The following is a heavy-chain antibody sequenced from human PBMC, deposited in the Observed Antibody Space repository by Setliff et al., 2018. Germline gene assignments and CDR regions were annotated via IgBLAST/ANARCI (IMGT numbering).Heavy chain of an antibody. V-gene: IGHV4-59*12. CDR1: GGSISSYY. J-gene: IGHJ5*02. D-gene: IGHD2-15*01. Sequence: SETLSLTCTVSGGSISSYYWSWIRQPPGKGLEWIGYIYHSGETFYNPSLRSRVIISVDTSKNQFSLKVTSLIAADTAVYYCARGHCSSGECPNYFDPWGQGTQVTVSS. CDR2: IYHSGET. CDR3: ARGHCSSGECPNYFDP.